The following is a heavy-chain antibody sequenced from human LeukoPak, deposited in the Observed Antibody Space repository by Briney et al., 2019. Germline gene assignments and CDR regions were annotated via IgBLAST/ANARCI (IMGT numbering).Heavy chain of an antibody. CDR3: ATSPNTAMALFDY. J-gene: IGHJ4*02. V-gene: IGHV1-69*06. D-gene: IGHD5-18*01. CDR2: IIPIFGTA. CDR1: GGTFSSYA. Sequence: ASVKVSCKASGGTFSSYAISWVRQAPGQGLEWMGGIIPIFGTANYAQKFQGRVTMTEDTSTDTAYMELSSLRSEDTAVYYCATSPNTAMALFDYWGQGTLVTVSS.